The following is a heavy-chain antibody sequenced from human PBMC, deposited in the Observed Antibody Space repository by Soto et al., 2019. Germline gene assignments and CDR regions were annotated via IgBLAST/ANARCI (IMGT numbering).Heavy chain of an antibody. J-gene: IGHJ4*02. D-gene: IGHD2-2*01. CDR3: ARSFPASMRGFHY. CDR2: IYYSGGT. V-gene: IGHV4-30-4*01. CDR1: GGSISGGDYY. Sequence: QVQLQESGPGLVKPSQTLSLTCSVSGGSISGGDYYWSWIRQPPGKGLEWIGYIYYSGGTYYNPSLKSRITIAVDTSKSQFSLRLSSVTAEDTAVDYCARSFPASMRGFHYWGQGTLVTVFS.